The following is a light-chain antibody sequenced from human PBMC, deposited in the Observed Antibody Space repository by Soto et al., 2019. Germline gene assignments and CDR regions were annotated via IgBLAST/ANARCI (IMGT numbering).Light chain of an antibody. V-gene: IGLV2-8*01. J-gene: IGLJ3*02. CDR3: SSYSGRYHWV. CDR2: HVS. CDR1: SSDVGGYNY. Sequence: QSVLTQPPSASGSPGQSVTISCTGTSSDVGGYNYVSWYQQHPGKAPKVMIWHVSERPSGVPDRFSGSKSGNTASLTVSGLQAEDAADYYCSSYSGRYHWVFGGGTKLTVL.